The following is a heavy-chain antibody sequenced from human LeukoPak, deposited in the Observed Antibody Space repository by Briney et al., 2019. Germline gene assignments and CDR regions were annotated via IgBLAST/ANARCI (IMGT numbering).Heavy chain of an antibody. D-gene: IGHD6-6*01. V-gene: IGHV3-7*01. J-gene: IGHJ4*02. Sequence: GGSLRLSCTASGFTFRNYWRSWVRQAPGKGLECVAYIKEDGSDKYYVDSVKGRFTISSDNATSSLYLQLNSLSVEDTAVYYCVRGTRSNSFWGRGTQVTVSS. CDR2: IKEDGSDK. CDR1: GFTFRNYW. CDR3: VRGTRSNSF.